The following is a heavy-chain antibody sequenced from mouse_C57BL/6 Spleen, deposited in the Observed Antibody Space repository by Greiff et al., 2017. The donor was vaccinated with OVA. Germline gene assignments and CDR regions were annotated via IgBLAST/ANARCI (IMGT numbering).Heavy chain of an antibody. D-gene: IGHD3-1*01. CDR1: GYTFTSYW. Sequence: QVQLQQPGAALVKPGASVKLSCKASGYTFTSYWMPWVKQRPGQGLEWIGEIDPSDSDTNYNQKFKGKATMTVDNSSSTAYMQLSRLTSEDSAVDYCARWAAPATSLYAKDYWGQGTSVTVSS. J-gene: IGHJ4*01. V-gene: IGHV1-50*01. CDR3: ARWAAPATSLYAKDY. CDR2: IDPSDSDT.